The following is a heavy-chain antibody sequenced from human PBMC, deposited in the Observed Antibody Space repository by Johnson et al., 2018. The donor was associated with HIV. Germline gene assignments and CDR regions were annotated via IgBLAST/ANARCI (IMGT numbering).Heavy chain of an antibody. V-gene: IGHV3-30-3*01. Sequence: QVLLVESGGGVVQPGRSLRLSCAASGFTFSSYAMHWVRPAPGKGLEWVAVISYDGSNKYYADSVKGRFTISRDNAKNSLYLQMNRLRAEDTALYYCARGGDIVLVVYAMGHDAFDSWGQGTMVTVSS. CDR3: ARGGDIVLVVYAMGHDAFDS. D-gene: IGHD2-8*02. CDR1: GFTFSSYA. CDR2: ISYDGSNK. J-gene: IGHJ3*02.